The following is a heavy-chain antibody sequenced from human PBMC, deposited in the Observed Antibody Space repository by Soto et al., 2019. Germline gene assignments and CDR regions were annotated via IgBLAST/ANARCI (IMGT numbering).Heavy chain of an antibody. CDR3: TGEVASGY. V-gene: IGHV3-30*03. Sequence: QVHLVESGGGVVQPGRSLRVSCAVSGFTVSTYGMHWVRQAPGKGLEWVAVISRDGGTKFYADSVKGRFTISRDNSRNTLFLEMNSLRGDDMAVYYCTGEVASGYWGQGTLVTVSS. J-gene: IGHJ4*02. D-gene: IGHD2-8*02. CDR1: GFTVSTYG. CDR2: ISRDGGTK.